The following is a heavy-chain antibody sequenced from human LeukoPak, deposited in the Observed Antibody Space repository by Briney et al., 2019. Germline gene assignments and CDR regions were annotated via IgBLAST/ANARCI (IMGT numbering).Heavy chain of an antibody. Sequence: NPSETLSLTCAVYGGSFSVYYWSWIRQPPGKGLEWIGEINHSGSTNYNPSLKSRVTISVDTSKNQFSLKLSSVTAADTAVYYCARGYSSPSSRYFDYWGQGTLVTVSS. CDR1: GGSFSVYY. CDR2: INHSGST. J-gene: IGHJ4*02. V-gene: IGHV4-34*01. D-gene: IGHD6-13*01. CDR3: ARGYSSPSSRYFDY.